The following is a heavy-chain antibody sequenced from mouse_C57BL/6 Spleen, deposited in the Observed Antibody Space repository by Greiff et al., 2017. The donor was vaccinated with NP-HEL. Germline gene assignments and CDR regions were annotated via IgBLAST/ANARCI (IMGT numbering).Heavy chain of an antibody. V-gene: IGHV5-9-1*02. CDR1: GFTFSSYA. Sequence: EVKLEESGEGLVKPGGSLKLSCAASGFTFSSYAMSWVRQTPEKRLEWVAYISSGGDYIYYADTVKGRFTISRDNARNTLYLQMSSMKSEDTAMYYCTRYYYYCSLYYYAMDYWGQGTSVTVSS. D-gene: IGHD1-1*01. CDR3: TRYYYYCSLYYYAMDY. CDR2: ISSGGDYI. J-gene: IGHJ4*01.